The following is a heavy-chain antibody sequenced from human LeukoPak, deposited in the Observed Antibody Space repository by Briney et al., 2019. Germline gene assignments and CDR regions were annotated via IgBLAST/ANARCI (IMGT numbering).Heavy chain of an antibody. D-gene: IGHD3-22*01. V-gene: IGHV3-23*01. J-gene: IGHJ4*02. CDR1: GFTFSIYA. Sequence: GGSLRLSCAASGFTFSIYAMSWVRQAPGKGLQWVSSITSSGDGTYYADSVKGRFTISRDNSENMLYLQMNSLRVEDTAVYFCAKDRPNYYGSNGHYYRRDGDYWGQGTLVTVSS. CDR2: ITSSGDGT. CDR3: AKDRPNYYGSNGHYYRRDGDY.